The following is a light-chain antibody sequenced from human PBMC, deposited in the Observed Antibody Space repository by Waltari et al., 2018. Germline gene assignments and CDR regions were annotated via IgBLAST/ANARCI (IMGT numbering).Light chain of an antibody. J-gene: IGLJ1*01. CDR2: GNS. V-gene: IGLV1-40*01. Sequence: QSVLTQPPSVSGAPGQRVTISCTGSSSNIGAGFDVHWYQQLPGTAPKLHIYGNSNRPAGVPDRVSGSKSGTSASLAITGLQAEDEADYFCQSYDSSPSGYVFGTGSKVTVL. CDR1: SSNIGAGFD. CDR3: QSYDSSPSGYV.